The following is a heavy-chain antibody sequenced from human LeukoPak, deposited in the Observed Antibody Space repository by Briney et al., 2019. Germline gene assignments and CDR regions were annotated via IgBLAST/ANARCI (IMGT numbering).Heavy chain of an antibody. Sequence: PSETLSLTCTVSGGSISSYYWSWIRQPPGKGLEWIGYIYYSGSTNYNPSLKSRVTISVDTSKNQFSLKLSSVTAADTAVYYCASSTSMLLRYFDCLDIWGQGTMVTVSS. CDR1: GGSISSYY. J-gene: IGHJ3*02. V-gene: IGHV4-59*08. CDR2: IYYSGST. D-gene: IGHD3-9*01. CDR3: ASSTSMLLRYFDCLDI.